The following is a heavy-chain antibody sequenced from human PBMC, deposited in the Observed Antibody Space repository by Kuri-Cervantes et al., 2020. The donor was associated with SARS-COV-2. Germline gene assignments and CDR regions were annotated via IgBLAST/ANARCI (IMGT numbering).Heavy chain of an antibody. V-gene: IGHV3-53*05. J-gene: IGHJ4*02. Sequence: GGSLRLSCAASGFTVSSNYMSWVRQAPGKGLEWVSVIYSGGSTYYADSVKGRFTISRDNSKNPLYLQMSSLRAEDTAVYYCVNGDDSGYYYWGQGTLVTVSS. CDR2: IYSGGST. CDR3: VNGDDSGYYY. D-gene: IGHD3-22*01. CDR1: GFTVSSNY.